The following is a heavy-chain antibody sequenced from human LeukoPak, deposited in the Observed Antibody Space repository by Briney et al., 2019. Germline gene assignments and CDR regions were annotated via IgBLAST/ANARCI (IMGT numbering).Heavy chain of an antibody. J-gene: IGHJ4*02. CDR3: SKSSGFHDY. D-gene: IGHD3-10*01. Sequence: GGSLRLSCAASGFTFGSYAMTWVRQAPGKGLEWVSTITTTGGSTYYADSVKGRFTISRDNSKNTLYLQMNSLRAEDTAVYYCSKSSGFHDYWGQGTLVTVSS. CDR2: ITTTGGST. CDR1: GFTFGSYA. V-gene: IGHV3-23*01.